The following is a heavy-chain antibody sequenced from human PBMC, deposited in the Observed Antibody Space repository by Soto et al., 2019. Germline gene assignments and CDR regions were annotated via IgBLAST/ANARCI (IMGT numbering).Heavy chain of an antibody. CDR3: AREKRANGYFDY. CDR2: IKQDGSEK. J-gene: IGHJ4*02. D-gene: IGHD6-25*01. V-gene: IGHV3-7*01. CDR1: GFTFSNYL. Sequence: GGSLRLSCAASGFTFSNYLMSWFRQAPGKGLEWVANIKQDGSEKYYVASVNGRFTISRDNAKNSLYLQMNSLRADDTAVYYCAREKRANGYFDYWGQGTLVTVSS.